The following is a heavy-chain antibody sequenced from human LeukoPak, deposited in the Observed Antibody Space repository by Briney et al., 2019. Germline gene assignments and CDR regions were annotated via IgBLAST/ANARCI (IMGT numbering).Heavy chain of an antibody. V-gene: IGHV3-23*01. J-gene: IGHJ4*02. CDR3: AKWGDYDILTGYYDSDY. Sequence: GGSLRLSCAPSVHTFSNYAMSCVRQAPEKGLEWVSAIVGSGSSTYYADSVKGRFTISRDNSKNTLYLQLNRLRAEDTAVYYCAKWGDYDILTGYYDSDYWGQGTLVTVSS. CDR2: IVGSGSST. CDR1: VHTFSNYA. D-gene: IGHD3-9*01.